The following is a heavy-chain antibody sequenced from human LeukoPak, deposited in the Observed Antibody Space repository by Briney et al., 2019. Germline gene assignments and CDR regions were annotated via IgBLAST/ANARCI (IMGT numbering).Heavy chain of an antibody. CDR3: ARAIKAVAGTSHRDYYFDY. CDR2: ISYDGSNK. D-gene: IGHD6-19*01. V-gene: IGHV3-30*03. J-gene: IGHJ4*02. CDR1: GFTFSSYG. Sequence: GGSLRLSCAASGFTFSSYGMRWVRQAPGKGLEWVAVISYDGSNKYYADSVKGRFTISRDNSKNTLYLQMNSLRVEDTAVYYCARAIKAVAGTSHRDYYFDYWGQGTLVTVSS.